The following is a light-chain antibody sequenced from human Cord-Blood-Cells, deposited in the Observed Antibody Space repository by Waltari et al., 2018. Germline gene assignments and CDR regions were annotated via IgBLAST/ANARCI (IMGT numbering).Light chain of an antibody. Sequence: QSALTQPPSASGSPGQSVTIHCTGPRSAVGGYNYVSWYQQHPGKAPKPMIYEVSKRPSGVPDRFSGSKSGNTASLTVSGLQAEDEADYYCSSYAGSNNLVFGGGTKLTVL. J-gene: IGLJ2*01. CDR2: EVS. CDR1: RSAVGGYNY. CDR3: SSYAGSNNLV. V-gene: IGLV2-8*01.